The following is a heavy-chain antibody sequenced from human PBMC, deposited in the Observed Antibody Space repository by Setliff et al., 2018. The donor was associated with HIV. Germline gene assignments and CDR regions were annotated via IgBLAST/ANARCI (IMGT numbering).Heavy chain of an antibody. J-gene: IGHJ4*02. V-gene: IGHV4-38-2*02. CDR3: ARDVLGLVISVYGF. CDR2: IYHTGSS. Sequence: SETLSLTCDVSGFSISSRYYWGWIRQSPGKGLEWIGNIYHTGSSYYNPSLNDRATISLDTSKNQFSLKLNSVTAADTAVYYCARDVLGLVISVYGFWGQGIPVTVSS. CDR1: GFSISSRYY. D-gene: IGHD3-22*01.